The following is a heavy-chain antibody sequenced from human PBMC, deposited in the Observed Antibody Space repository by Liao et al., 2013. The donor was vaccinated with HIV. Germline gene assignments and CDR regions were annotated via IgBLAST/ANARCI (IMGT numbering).Heavy chain of an antibody. CDR2: IYTSGST. Sequence: QVQLQESGPGLVKPSQTLSLTCTVSGGSVSSGSYYWTWIRQPAGKGLEWIGRIYTSGSTNYNPSLKSRVTISVDTSKNQFSLKLSSVTAADTAVYYCARAFPQKGDPVFCGVDPWGPGTLVTVSS. V-gene: IGHV4-61*02. CDR3: ARAFPQKGDPVFCGVDP. D-gene: IGHD2-21*01. J-gene: IGHJ5*02. CDR1: GGSVSSGSYY.